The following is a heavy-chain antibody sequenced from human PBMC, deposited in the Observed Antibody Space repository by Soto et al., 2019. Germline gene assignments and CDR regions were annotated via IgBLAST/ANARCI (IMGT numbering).Heavy chain of an antibody. D-gene: IGHD2-2*02. CDR1: VYTFTSYG. J-gene: IGHJ4*02. V-gene: IGHV1-18*01. CDR3: ARDDYCSSTSCYSLYFDY. Sequence: QVQLVQSGAEVKKPGASVKVSCKASVYTFTSYGISWVRQAPGQGPEWMGWISAYNDNTNYAQKFQGRVTMTTDTSTSTAYMELRSLRSDDTAVYYCARDDYCSSTSCYSLYFDYWGQGTLVTVSS. CDR2: ISAYNDNT.